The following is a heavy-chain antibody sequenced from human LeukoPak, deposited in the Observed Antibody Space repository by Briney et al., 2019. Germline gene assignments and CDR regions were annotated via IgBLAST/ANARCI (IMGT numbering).Heavy chain of an antibody. CDR2: IHYSGST. V-gene: IGHV4-59*01. CDR3: ARGYTAMVPDY. CDR1: GDSISTYY. D-gene: IGHD5-18*01. J-gene: IGHJ4*02. Sequence: PSETLSLTCTVSGDSISTYYWSWIRQPPGKGLEWIGYIHYSGSTNYNPSLKSRVTISADTSKNQCSLELSSVTAADTAVYYCARGYTAMVPDYWGQGTLVTVSS.